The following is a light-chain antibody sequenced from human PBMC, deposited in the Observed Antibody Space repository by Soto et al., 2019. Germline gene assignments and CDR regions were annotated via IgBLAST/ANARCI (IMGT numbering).Light chain of an antibody. J-gene: IGKJ2*01. CDR1: QSVSSSY. CDR2: GAS. Sequence: EIVLTQSPGTLSLSPGERATLSCRASQSVSSSYLAWYQQKPGQAPRLLIYGASSRATGIPDRFSGSGSGTDFSLTINRLEPEDFAVYYCQQNGSSPLYTFGQGTKLEIK. CDR3: QQNGSSPLYT. V-gene: IGKV3-20*01.